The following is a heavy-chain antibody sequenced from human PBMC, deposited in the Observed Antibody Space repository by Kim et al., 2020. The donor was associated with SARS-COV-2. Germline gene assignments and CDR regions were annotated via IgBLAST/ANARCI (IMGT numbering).Heavy chain of an antibody. CDR1: GFSFGTWS. CDR2: IGNYRNKI. J-gene: IGHJ4*01. D-gene: IGHD3-16*01. V-gene: IGHV3-48*04. CDR3: ARDGGVSGLFDY. Sequence: GGSLRLSCVGSGFSFGTWSVSWVRQAPGKGLEWVSYIGNYRNKIYYGDSVKGRFTISRDTAKNEVYLQMNSLRVEDTAVYYCARDGGVSGLFDYWGHGTLVTVSS.